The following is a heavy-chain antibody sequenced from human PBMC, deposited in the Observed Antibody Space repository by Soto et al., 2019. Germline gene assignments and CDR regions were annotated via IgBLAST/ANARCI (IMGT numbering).Heavy chain of an antibody. CDR1: GGSISSNNW. J-gene: IGHJ4*02. CDR2: IYHSGTT. D-gene: IGHD3-22*01. V-gene: IGHV4-4*02. Sequence: PSETLSLTCAVSGGSISSNNWWNWVRQPPGKGLEWIGEIYHSGTTNYNPSLKSRVTISLDKSKNQFSLKLSSVTAADTAVYYCSSGYLDYWGQGTLVTVSS. CDR3: SSGYLDY.